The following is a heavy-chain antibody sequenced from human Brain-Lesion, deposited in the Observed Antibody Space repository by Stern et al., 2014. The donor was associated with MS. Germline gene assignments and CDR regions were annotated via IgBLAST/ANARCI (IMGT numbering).Heavy chain of an antibody. CDR2: FYPEDGET. J-gene: IGHJ4*02. D-gene: IGHD1-26*01. V-gene: IGHV1-24*01. CDR3: ATLSPGAGGNYYRHFDY. CDR1: GYTLTELS. Sequence: VQLVESGAEVKKPGASVKVSCKVSGYTLTELSMHWVRQAPRKGIEWMGGFYPEDGETIYAQKFQGRVTMTEDTSTDTAYMELSSLRSEDTAVYYCATLSPGAGGNYYRHFDYWGQGTLVTVSS.